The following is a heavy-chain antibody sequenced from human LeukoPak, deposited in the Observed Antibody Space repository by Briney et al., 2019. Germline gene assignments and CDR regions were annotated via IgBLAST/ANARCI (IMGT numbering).Heavy chain of an antibody. V-gene: IGHV3-48*03. J-gene: IGHJ4*02. D-gene: IGHD6-13*01. CDR2: ISSSGTTT. CDR1: GFTFSSYE. Sequence: GGSLRLSCAASGFTFSSYEMNWVRQAPGKGLEWVSYISSSGTTTYYADSVKGRFTISRDNAKNSLFLQLNSLRAEDTAVYYCARWSYSSIWSGDYWGQGTLVTVSS. CDR3: ARWSYSSIWSGDY.